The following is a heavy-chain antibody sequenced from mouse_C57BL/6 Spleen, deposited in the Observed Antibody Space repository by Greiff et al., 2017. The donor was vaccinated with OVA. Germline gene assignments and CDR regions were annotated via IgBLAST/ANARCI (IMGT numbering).Heavy chain of an antibody. CDR3: AREASTYAMDY. V-gene: IGHV1-61*01. J-gene: IGHJ4*01. D-gene: IGHD5-1*01. CDR2: IYPSDSET. Sequence: VQLQQPGAELVRPGSSVKLSCKASGYTFTSYWMDWVKQRPGQGLEWIGNIYPSDSETHYNQKFKDKATLTVDKSSSTAYMQLSSLTSEDSAVYYCAREASTYAMDYWGQGTSVTVSS. CDR1: GYTFTSYW.